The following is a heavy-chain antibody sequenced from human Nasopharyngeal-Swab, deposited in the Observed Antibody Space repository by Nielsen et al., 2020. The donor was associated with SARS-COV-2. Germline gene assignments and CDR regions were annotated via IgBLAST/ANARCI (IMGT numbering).Heavy chain of an antibody. D-gene: IGHD3-3*01. J-gene: IGHJ3*02. CDR1: GGTFSSYA. CDR2: IIPIFGTA. CDR3: ARGDTIFGKGSYDAFDI. V-gene: IGHV1-69*06. Sequence: SVKVPCKASGGTFSSYAISWVRQAPGQGLEWMGGIIPIFGTANYAQKFQGRVTITADKSTSTAYMELSSLRSEDTAVYYCARGDTIFGKGSYDAFDIWGQGTMVTVSS.